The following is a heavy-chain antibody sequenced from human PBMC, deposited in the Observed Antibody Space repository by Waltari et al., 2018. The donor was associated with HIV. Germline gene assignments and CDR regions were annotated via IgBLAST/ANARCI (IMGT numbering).Heavy chain of an antibody. Sequence: QLQLQESGPGLVKPSETLSLTCTVSGGSISSSSYYWGWIRQPPGKGLEWIGSIYYSGSTDYNPSLRSRLTISVDTSKSHFSLRLSSVTAADTAVYYCARQSSGNYEAFDVWGPGTMVAVSS. CDR3: ARQSSGNYEAFDV. D-gene: IGHD3-22*01. V-gene: IGHV4-39*01. CDR1: GGSISSSSYY. J-gene: IGHJ3*01. CDR2: IYYSGST.